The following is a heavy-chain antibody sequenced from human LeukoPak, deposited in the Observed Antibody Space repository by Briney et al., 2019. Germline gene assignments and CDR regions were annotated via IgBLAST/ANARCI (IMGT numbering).Heavy chain of an antibody. D-gene: IGHD3-10*01. V-gene: IGHV3-66*01. Sequence: GGSLTLSCAASGFTVSSNYMSWVRQAPGKGLEWASVIYSGGSTYYADTVKGRFTISRDNSKNTLYLQMNSLRAEDTAVYYCARVWVVRGDDYYYCMDVWGQGTTVTVSS. CDR3: ARVWVVRGDDYYYCMDV. CDR1: GFTVSSNY. J-gene: IGHJ6*02. CDR2: IYSGGST.